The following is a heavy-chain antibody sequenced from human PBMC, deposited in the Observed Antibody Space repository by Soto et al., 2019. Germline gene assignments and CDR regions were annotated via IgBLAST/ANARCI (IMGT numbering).Heavy chain of an antibody. CDR2: IDWDDDK. CDR1: GFSLNTSGMC. CDR3: ARIAYRSGGTSNYFDY. Sequence: SGPTLVNPTQTLTLTCTFSGFSLNTSGMCVTWIRQSPGKALEWLARIDWDDDKYYITSLKTRLAISKDTSKNQVVLTMTNMDPVDTATYYCARIAYRSGGTSNYFDYWGQGTLVTVSS. J-gene: IGHJ4*02. D-gene: IGHD6-25*01. V-gene: IGHV2-70*11.